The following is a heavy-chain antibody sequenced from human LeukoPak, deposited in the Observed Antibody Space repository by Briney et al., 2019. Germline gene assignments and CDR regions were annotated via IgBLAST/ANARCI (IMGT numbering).Heavy chain of an antibody. CDR3: ANGDDLLTAMRR. V-gene: IGHV3-23*01. CDR1: GFTFSSYA. D-gene: IGHD3-9*01. Sequence: GGSLRLSCAASGFTFSSYAMSWVRQAPGKGLEWVSTNSDSGYRTYYADSVKGRFTMSRDNSKNTLYLQMNSLRAEDTAVYYCANGDDLLTAMRRWGQGTLVSVSS. J-gene: IGHJ4*02. CDR2: NSDSGYRT.